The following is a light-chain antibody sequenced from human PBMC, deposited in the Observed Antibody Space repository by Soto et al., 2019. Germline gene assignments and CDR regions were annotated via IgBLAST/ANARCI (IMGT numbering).Light chain of an antibody. J-gene: IGLJ1*01. CDR2: DVT. V-gene: IGLV2-11*01. CDR1: SSDVGGYNY. Sequence: SVLTQPRSVSGSPGQSVTISCTGSSSDVGGYNYVSWYQQQPGKAPKLLIYDVTIRTSGVSARFSGSKSGNTASLTISGLQAEDDADYFCSSYSSSSTFYVFGAGTKVTVL. CDR3: SSYSSSSTFYV.